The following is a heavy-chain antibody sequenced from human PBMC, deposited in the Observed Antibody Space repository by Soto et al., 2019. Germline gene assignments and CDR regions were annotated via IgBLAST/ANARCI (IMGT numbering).Heavy chain of an antibody. J-gene: IGHJ4*02. D-gene: IGHD3-3*01. CDR2: IYYSGST. V-gene: IGHV4-39*01. CDR3: ARQTLIFGVVITPYYFDY. Sequence: PSETLSLTCTVSGGSISSSSYYWGWIRQPPGKGLEWIGSIYYSGSTYYNPSLKSRVTISVDTSKNQFSLKLSSVTAADTAVYYCARQTLIFGVVITPYYFDYWGQGTLVTVSS. CDR1: GGSISSSSYY.